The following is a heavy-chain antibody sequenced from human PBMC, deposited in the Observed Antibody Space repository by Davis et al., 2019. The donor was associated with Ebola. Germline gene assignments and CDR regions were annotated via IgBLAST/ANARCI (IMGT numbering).Heavy chain of an antibody. CDR2: MNPNSGNT. V-gene: IGHV1-8*02. J-gene: IGHJ6*02. D-gene: IGHD2-8*02. Sequence: AASVKVSCKASGYTFTSYDIHWVRQATGQGLEWMGRMNPNSGNTGYAQKFQGRVTMTRNTSISTAYMELRSLRSDNTAVYYCARDSGYGTGGVCYSPYYYGMDVWGQGTTVTVSS. CDR3: ARDSGYGTGGVCYSPYYYGMDV. CDR1: GYTFTSYD.